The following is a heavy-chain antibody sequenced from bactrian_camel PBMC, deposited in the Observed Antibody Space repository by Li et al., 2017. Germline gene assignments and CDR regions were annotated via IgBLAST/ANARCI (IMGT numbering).Heavy chain of an antibody. CDR2: MGSIGSE. CDR3: AKGRPRLGLVAADLD. Sequence: HVQLVESGGGSVQAGGALKPSCVASETIETFFVGWFRQAPGKAREAIAIMGSIGSETYADSVAGRVTISQDSAKNILYLQMHSLKTEDMATYYCAKGRPRLGLVAADLDRGQGTQVTVS. D-gene: IGHD7*01. CDR1: ETIETFF. V-gene: IGHV3S55*01. J-gene: IGHJ4*01.